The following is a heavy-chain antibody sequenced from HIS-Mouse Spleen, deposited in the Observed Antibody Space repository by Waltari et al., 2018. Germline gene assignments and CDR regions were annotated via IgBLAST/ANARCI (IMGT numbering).Heavy chain of an antibody. D-gene: IGHD1-26*01. Sequence: QVQLVQSGAEVKKPGASVKVSCKVSGYTLTELSMHWVRQAPGKGLEWMGGFDPEDGETIYAQKFQGRVTMTEGTSTDTAYMELSSLRSEDTAVYYCATGWGGSYSPFDYWGQGTLVTVSS. CDR1: GYTLTELS. CDR2: FDPEDGET. J-gene: IGHJ4*02. V-gene: IGHV1-24*01. CDR3: ATGWGGSYSPFDY.